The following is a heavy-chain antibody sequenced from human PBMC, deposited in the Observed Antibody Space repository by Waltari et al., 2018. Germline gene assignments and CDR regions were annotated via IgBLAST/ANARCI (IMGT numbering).Heavy chain of an antibody. Sequence: QVQLQESGPGLVRPSEILSLTCGVSGYSISSGYYWGWIRQPPGKGLEWIGRLHRSGTTYYNPSLESRVTLSVDTSKNQFSLKMSPVTAADTAVYYCTRRYTRRDYSPFDFWGQGTLVTVSS. V-gene: IGHV4-38-2*01. CDR3: TRRYTRRDYSPFDF. D-gene: IGHD4-4*01. CDR2: LHRSGTT. CDR1: GYSISSGYY. J-gene: IGHJ4*02.